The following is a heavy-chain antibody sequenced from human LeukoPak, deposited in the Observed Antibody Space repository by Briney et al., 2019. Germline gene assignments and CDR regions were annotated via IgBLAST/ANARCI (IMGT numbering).Heavy chain of an antibody. J-gene: IGHJ4*02. CDR2: IYTDGIN. CDR3: ARFAFSSRRLDY. CDR1: GASISANNYY. Sequence: PSETLSLTCKVPGASISANNYYGTWIRQPAGKGLEWIGRIYTDGINNYNPPLKRRITIFSDNPKNQFSLKLTSMTAADSAAYYCARFAFSSRRLDYWGQGAQVIVSS. D-gene: IGHD1-14*01. V-gene: IGHV4-61*02.